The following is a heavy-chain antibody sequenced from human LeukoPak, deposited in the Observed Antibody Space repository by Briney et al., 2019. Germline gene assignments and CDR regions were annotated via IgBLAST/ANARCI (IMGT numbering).Heavy chain of an antibody. CDR1: GGSISSYY. D-gene: IGHD3-10*01. V-gene: IGHV4-4*07. J-gene: IGHJ6*03. Sequence: PSETLSLTCTVWGGSISSYYWSWIRQPAGKGLEWIGRIYTSGSTNYNPSLKSRVTMSVDTSKNQFSLKLSSVTAADTAVYYCARTTGSGSYYYYYYYYMDVWGKGTTVTVSS. CDR2: IYTSGST. CDR3: ARTTGSGSYYYYYYYYMDV.